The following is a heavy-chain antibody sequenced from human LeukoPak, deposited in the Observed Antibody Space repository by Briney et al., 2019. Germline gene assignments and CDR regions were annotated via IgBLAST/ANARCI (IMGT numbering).Heavy chain of an antibody. CDR2: VSAYGDNT. D-gene: IGHD2-15*01. V-gene: IGHV1-18*01. CDR1: GYTFINYG. Sequence: ASVKVSCKTSGYTFINYGITWARQAPGQGLEGMGWVSAYGDNTNYVQKIQGRVTMTTDTSTSTAYMELRSLRSDDTAVYYCARDCIGCHGFDYWGQGTLVTVSS. CDR3: ARDCIGCHGFDY. J-gene: IGHJ4*02.